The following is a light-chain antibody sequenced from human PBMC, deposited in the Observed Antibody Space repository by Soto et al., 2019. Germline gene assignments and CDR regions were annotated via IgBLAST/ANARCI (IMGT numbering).Light chain of an antibody. CDR2: GAS. J-gene: IGKJ2*01. V-gene: IGKV3-15*01. CDR3: QQYNNWPYT. CDR1: QSVSSY. Sequence: EIVMTQSPAALSVSLGERATLSCRASQSVSSYLAWHQQKPGQAPRLLIYGASARATGIPARFSGSGSGTDFTLTINSLQSEDFAVYFCQQYNNWPYTFGRGTKLEIK.